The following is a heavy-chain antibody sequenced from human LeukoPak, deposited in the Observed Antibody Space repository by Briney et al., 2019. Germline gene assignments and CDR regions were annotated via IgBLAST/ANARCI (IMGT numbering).Heavy chain of an antibody. CDR2: ISYDGSNK. CDR3: AKGLGKGLTDSNYVDY. J-gene: IGHJ4*02. CDR1: GFTFSSYG. Sequence: GGSLRLSCAAFGFTFSSYGMHWVRQAPGKGLEWVAVISYDGSNKYYADSVKGRFTISRDNSKNTLYLQMNSLRAEDTAVYYCAKGLGKGLTDSNYVDYWGQGTLVTVSS. V-gene: IGHV3-30*18. D-gene: IGHD4-11*01.